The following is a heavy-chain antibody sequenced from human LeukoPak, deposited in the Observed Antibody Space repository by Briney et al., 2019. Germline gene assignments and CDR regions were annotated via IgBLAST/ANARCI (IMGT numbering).Heavy chain of an antibody. V-gene: IGHV3-7*01. Sequence: GGSLRLSCAASGFTPSSYWMTWVRQAPGKGLEWVANINQDGHAQYYVQSVRGRFTISRDNAKNSLYLQMNSLRAEDTAVYCCARDGIAAAGYGYWGQGTLVTVSS. CDR1: GFTPSSYW. CDR3: ARDGIAAAGYGY. D-gene: IGHD6-13*01. CDR2: INQDGHAQ. J-gene: IGHJ4*02.